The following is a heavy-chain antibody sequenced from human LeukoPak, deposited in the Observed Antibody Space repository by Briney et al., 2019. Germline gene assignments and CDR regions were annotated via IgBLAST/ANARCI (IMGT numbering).Heavy chain of an antibody. CDR2: ISTYNGNT. J-gene: IGHJ6*03. D-gene: IGHD5-18*01. V-gene: IGHV1-18*01. CDR3: ARDRQLWPRGYYYYYYMDV. Sequence: GASVKVSCKTSGYTFNNYGISWVRQAPGQGLEWMGWISTYNGNTNYAQKFQGRVTMTTDTFTSTAYMELRSLRSDDTAVYYCARDRQLWPRGYYYYYYMDVWGKGTTVTVSS. CDR1: GYTFNNYG.